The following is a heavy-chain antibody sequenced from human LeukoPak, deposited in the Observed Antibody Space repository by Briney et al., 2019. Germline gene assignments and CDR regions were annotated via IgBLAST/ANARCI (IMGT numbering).Heavy chain of an antibody. D-gene: IGHD3-10*01. CDR2: IRYDESNE. CDR1: GLTFSSNG. V-gene: IGHV3-30*02. Sequence: GGSLRLFCAASGLTFSSNGMHWVRQAPGKGLDWVAFIRYDESNEYYADSVKGRFTISRDISKNTVYLQMNSLIAEDTAVYYCAISRGRWEILDYWGQGTLVTVSS. CDR3: AISRGRWEILDY. J-gene: IGHJ4*02.